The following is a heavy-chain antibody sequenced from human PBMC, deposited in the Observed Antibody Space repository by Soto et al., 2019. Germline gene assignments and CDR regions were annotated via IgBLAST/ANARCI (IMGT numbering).Heavy chain of an antibody. D-gene: IGHD3-10*01. CDR1: GYTLTDLS. CDR3: ATSDGGSYYQPEYYYYGMDV. V-gene: IGHV1-24*01. Sequence: AASVKVSCQVSGYTLTDLSMHWVRQAPGKGLEWMGGFDPEDGETIYAQKFQGRVTMTEDTSTDTAYMELSSLRSEDTAVYYCATSDGGSYYQPEYYYYGMDVWGQGTTVTVSS. J-gene: IGHJ6*02. CDR2: FDPEDGET.